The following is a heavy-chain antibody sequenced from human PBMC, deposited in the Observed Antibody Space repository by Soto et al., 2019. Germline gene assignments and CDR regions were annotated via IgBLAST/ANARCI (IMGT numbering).Heavy chain of an antibody. Sequence: SETLSLTCTVSGGSISSDYWSWIRQPAGKGLEWIGRIYASGTTNYNPSLKSRVTMSVDTSKNQFSLKLSSVTAADTAVYYCARDVWGSYRQPLSNWFDPWGQGTLVTVSS. CDR2: IYASGTT. CDR1: GGSISSDY. J-gene: IGHJ5*02. V-gene: IGHV4-4*07. D-gene: IGHD3-16*02. CDR3: ARDVWGSYRQPLSNWFDP.